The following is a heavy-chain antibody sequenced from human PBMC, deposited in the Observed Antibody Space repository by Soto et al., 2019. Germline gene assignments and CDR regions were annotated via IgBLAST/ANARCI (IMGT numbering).Heavy chain of an antibody. CDR2: TGSGTGPG. V-gene: IGHV1-69*06. Sequence: QVQLVQSGTEVKKPGSSVKVSCKASGGILSTNPISLVRQAPGQGLEWMGGTGSGTGPGNHGQKCQGRLTVTADKSTSTVYRALNNLSSEDTAVYYCARRDSGGFYRFFAPWGQGTLVTVYS. J-gene: IGHJ5*02. CDR3: ARRDSGGFYRFFAP. D-gene: IGHD2-15*01. CDR1: GGILSTNP.